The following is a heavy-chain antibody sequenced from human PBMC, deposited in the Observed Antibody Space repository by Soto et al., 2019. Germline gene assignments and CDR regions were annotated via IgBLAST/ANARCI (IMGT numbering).Heavy chain of an antibody. V-gene: IGHV3-30*18. J-gene: IGHJ4*02. D-gene: IGHD3-10*01. CDR2: ISYDGSNK. CDR1: GFTFSSYG. Sequence: PGGSLRLSCAASGFTFSSYGMHWVRQAPGKGLEWVAVISYDGSNKYYADSVKGRFTISRDNSKNTLYLQMNSLRAEDTAVYYCAKDRAGGLAAFDYWGQGTLVTVSS. CDR3: AKDRAGGLAAFDY.